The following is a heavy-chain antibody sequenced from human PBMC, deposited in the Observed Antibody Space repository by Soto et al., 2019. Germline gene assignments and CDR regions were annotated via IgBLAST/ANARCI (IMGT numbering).Heavy chain of an antibody. CDR1: GGSISSGDYY. CDR3: ARDLSAAAGTDAYYYYGMDV. J-gene: IGHJ6*02. Sequence: PSETLSLSCTVSGGSISSGDYYWSWIRQHPGKGLEWIGYIYYSGSTYYNPSLKSRVTISVDTSKNQFSLKLSSVTAADTAVYYCARDLSAAAGTDAYYYYGMDVWGQGTTVTVSS. V-gene: IGHV4-30-4*01. CDR2: IYYSGST. D-gene: IGHD6-13*01.